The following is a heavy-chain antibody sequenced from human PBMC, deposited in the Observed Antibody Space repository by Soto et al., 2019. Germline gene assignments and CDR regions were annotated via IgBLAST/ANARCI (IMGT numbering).Heavy chain of an antibody. CDR2: IRGGGDTT. CDR3: AKGRGGSGSLTPRVDF. Sequence: EVQLLESGGGLVQPGGSLRLYCAASEFTFNNYAMTWVRQAPGKGLEWVSAIRGGGDTTSYADSVKGRFTVSRDGSKNTLYPQMSSLRAEDTALYYCAKGRGGSGSLTPRVDFWGQGTLVTVSS. D-gene: IGHD3-10*01. V-gene: IGHV3-23*01. CDR1: EFTFNNYA. J-gene: IGHJ4*02.